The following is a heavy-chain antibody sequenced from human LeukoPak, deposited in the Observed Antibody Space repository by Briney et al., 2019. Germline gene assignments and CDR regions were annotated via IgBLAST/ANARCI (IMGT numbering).Heavy chain of an antibody. D-gene: IGHD6-19*01. CDR2: IRSKANSYAT. Sequence: PGGSLRLSCAASGFTFSGSAMHWVRQASGKGLEWVGRIRSKANSYATVYAASVKGRFTISRDDSKNTAYLQMNSLKTEDTAVYYCTRQYSSGWYIRYYYMDVWGKGTTVTVSS. V-gene: IGHV3-73*01. CDR1: GFTFSGSA. CDR3: TRQYSSGWYIRYYYMDV. J-gene: IGHJ6*03.